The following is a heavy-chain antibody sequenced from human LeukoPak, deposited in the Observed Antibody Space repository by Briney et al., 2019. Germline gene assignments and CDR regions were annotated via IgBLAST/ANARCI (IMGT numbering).Heavy chain of an antibody. D-gene: IGHD2-15*01. CDR3: ARYCTGGSCCFQYGMDV. CDR1: GFTFSTYA. CDR2: ISGSGATT. V-gene: IGHV3-23*01. J-gene: IGHJ6*04. Sequence: GASLRLSCEPSGFTFSTYAMTWVRQAPGKGLEWVSAISGSGATTYHADSVKGRFTISRDNSKNTLFLQMNSLSAEDTAIYYCARYCTGGSCCFQYGMDVWGKGTTVTVSS.